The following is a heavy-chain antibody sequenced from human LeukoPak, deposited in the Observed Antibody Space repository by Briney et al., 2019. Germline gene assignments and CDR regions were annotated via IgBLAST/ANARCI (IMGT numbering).Heavy chain of an antibody. CDR2: ISGSGGST. V-gene: IGHV3-23*01. D-gene: IGHD4-23*01. Sequence: GGSLRLSCAASGFTFNSYAMSWVRQAPGKGLEWVSAISGSGGSTYYADSVKGRFTISRDNSNNMVFLQMNSLRAEDTAVYHCAKDRHGGKSPFDDWGQGTLVTVSS. CDR3: AKDRHGGKSPFDD. J-gene: IGHJ5*02. CDR1: GFTFNSYA.